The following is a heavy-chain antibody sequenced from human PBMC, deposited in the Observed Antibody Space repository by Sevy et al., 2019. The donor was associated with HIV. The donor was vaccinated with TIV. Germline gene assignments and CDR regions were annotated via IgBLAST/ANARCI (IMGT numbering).Heavy chain of an antibody. CDR2: ISYEGTET. D-gene: IGHD1-26*01. J-gene: IGHJ4*01. CDR1: GFAFSTHA. Sequence: GGSLRLSCAASGFAFSTHAMHWVRQAPGKGLEWVAVISYEGTETFYAASVEDRFTISRDNSKNMLSLQINSLKPEDTAVYYWARDGGYSIKWYPLYWGHGTLVTVSS. CDR3: ARDGGYSIKWYPLY. V-gene: IGHV3-30-3*01.